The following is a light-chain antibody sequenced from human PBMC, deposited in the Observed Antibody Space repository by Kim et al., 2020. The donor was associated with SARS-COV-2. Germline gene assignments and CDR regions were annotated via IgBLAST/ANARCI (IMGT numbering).Light chain of an antibody. V-gene: IGLV2-14*03. CDR1: SSDVGAYDY. J-gene: IGLJ1*01. CDR2: DVN. CDR3: ASFTSKSTPS. Sequence: QSALTQPASVSGSPGQSITISCTGTSSDVGAYDYVSWYQQHQGKAPKLMIYDVNNRPSGVSNRFSGSKSDNTASLTISGLQPEDEADYYCASFTSKSTPSFGTGTKVTVL.